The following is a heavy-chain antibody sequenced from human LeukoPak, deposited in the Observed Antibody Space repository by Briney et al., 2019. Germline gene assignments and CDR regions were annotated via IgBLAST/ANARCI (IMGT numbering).Heavy chain of an antibody. Sequence: GGSLTLSCVASGFTFSSSGINWVRQAPGKGLGWVSSIASNNFIYYADSVKGRFTISRDNVKNSVDLQMNSLRREDTAIYYCARDRGSGSFESEYYFDSWGQGTLVTVSS. CDR1: GFTFSSSG. CDR3: ARDRGSGSFESEYYFDS. V-gene: IGHV3-21*04. CDR2: IASNNFI. J-gene: IGHJ4*02. D-gene: IGHD1-26*01.